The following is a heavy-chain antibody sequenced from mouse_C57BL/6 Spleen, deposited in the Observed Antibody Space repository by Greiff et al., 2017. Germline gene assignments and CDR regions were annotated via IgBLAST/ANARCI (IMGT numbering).Heavy chain of an antibody. V-gene: IGHV14-2*01. CDR2: IDPEDGET. CDR1: GFNIKDYY. J-gene: IGHJ1*03. CDR3: ASYGSSYQGYFDV. Sequence: EVKLMESGAELVKPGASVKLSCTASGFNIKDYYMHWVKQRTEQGLEWIGRIDPEDGETKYAPKFQGKATITADTSSNTAYLQLSSLTSDDTAVYYCASYGSSYQGYFDVWGTGTTVTVSS. D-gene: IGHD1-1*01.